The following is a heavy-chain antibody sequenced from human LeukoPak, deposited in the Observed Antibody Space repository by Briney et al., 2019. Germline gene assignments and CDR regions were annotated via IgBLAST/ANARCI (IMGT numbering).Heavy chain of an antibody. CDR2: ISTCNGNT. V-gene: IGHV1-18*01. CDR3: ARDQSVRLLQTSSTYFKHVFAI. J-gene: IGHJ3*02. Sequence: ASVKVSCKTSGYTFTNYGISWVRQAPGLGLEWMGWISTCNGNTNYAQKVQGRVTMTTDTSTSTAYMELRRLRFDDTAVYYCARDQSVRLLQTSSTYFKHVFAIWGQGSMVTVSS. CDR1: GYTFTNYG. D-gene: IGHD6-13*01.